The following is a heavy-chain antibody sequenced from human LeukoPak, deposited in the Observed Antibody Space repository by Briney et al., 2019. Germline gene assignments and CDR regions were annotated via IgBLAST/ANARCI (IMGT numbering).Heavy chain of an antibody. V-gene: IGHV3-74*01. J-gene: IGHJ4*02. CDR1: GFTLSSYG. CDR3: FREGGD. Sequence: QPGGSLRLSCAASGFTLSSYGMHWVRQAPGKGLVWVSYINIDERITGYADSVKGRFTISRDNAKNTLYLQMNSLRAEDTAIYYCFREGGDWGQGALVTVSS. D-gene: IGHD3-10*01. CDR2: INIDERIT.